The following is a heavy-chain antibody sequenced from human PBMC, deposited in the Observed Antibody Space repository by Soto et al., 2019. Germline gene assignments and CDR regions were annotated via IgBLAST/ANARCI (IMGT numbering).Heavy chain of an antibody. V-gene: IGHV1-69*01. D-gene: IGHD6-13*01. Sequence: QVQLVQSGAEVKKPGSSVKVSCKASGGTFSSYAISWVRQAPGQGLEWMGGVIPIFGTANYAQKFQGRVTSTADESTSTAYMERSSLRSEDTAVYYCARDRGTAACTGYYYGMDVWGQGTTVTVSS. CDR3: ARDRGTAACTGYYYGMDV. CDR1: GGTFSSYA. J-gene: IGHJ6*02. CDR2: VIPIFGTA.